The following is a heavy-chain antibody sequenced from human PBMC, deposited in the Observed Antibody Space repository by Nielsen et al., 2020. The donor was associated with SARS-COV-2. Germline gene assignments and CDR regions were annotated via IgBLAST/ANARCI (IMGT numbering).Heavy chain of an antibody. D-gene: IGHD4-23*01. CDR1: GFTFSGSA. J-gene: IGHJ4*02. CDR3: SSPTVAY. CDR2: IRSYANDYAT. V-gene: IGHV3-73*01. Sequence: GGSLRLSCVASGFTFSGSAMHWVRQASGKGLEWVGRIRSYANDYATAYAASVKGRFTISRDDSKNTAYLQMNSLKMEDTAVYYCSSPTVAYWGQGTLVTVSS.